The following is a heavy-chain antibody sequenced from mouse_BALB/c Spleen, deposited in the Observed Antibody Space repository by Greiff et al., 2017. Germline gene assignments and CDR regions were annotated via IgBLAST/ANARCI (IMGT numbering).Heavy chain of an antibody. D-gene: IGHD1-2*01. CDR2: IWAGGST. V-gene: IGHV2-9*02. CDR1: GFSLTSYG. Sequence: VKLMESGPGLVAPSQSLSITCTVSGFSLTSYGVHWVRQPPGKGLEWLGVIWAGGSTNYNSALMSRLSISKDNSKSQVFLKMNSLQTDDTAMYYCARDRGTATVYYAMDYWGQGTSVTVSS. J-gene: IGHJ4*01. CDR3: ARDRGTATVYYAMDY.